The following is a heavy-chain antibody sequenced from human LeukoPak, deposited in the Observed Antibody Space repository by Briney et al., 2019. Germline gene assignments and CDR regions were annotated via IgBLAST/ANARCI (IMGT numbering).Heavy chain of an antibody. J-gene: IGHJ6*03. CDR3: ARGRNWETFYHYCMDV. CDR1: GGPFSGYY. CDR2: INHSGNT. Sequence: SETLSLTCGVSGGPFSGYYWTWIRQLPGKGLEWMGEINHSGNTIYNPSLKSRVIISIDTSKNQISLNMRSVTAADTAVYYCARGRNWETFYHYCMDVWGNGTTVTVSS. D-gene: IGHD1-14*01. V-gene: IGHV4-34*01.